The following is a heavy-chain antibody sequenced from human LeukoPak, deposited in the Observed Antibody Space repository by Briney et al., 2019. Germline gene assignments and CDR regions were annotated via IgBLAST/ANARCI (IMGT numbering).Heavy chain of an antibody. CDR3: ARDQLGQPLAFDY. V-gene: IGHV1-69*04. CDR1: GGTFSSYT. CDR2: IIPILGIA. Sequence: SVKVSCKASGGTFSSYTISWVRQAPGQGLEWMGRIIPILGIANYAQKFQGRVTITADKSTSTAYMELSSLRSEDTAVYYCARDQLGQPLAFDYWGQGTLVTVSS. D-gene: IGHD1-1*01. J-gene: IGHJ4*02.